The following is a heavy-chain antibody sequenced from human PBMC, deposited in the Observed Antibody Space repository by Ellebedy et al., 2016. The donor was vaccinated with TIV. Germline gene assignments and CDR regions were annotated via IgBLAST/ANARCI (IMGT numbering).Heavy chain of an antibody. CDR3: ARGEPTNYGMDV. Sequence: AASVKVSCKASGYTFTSYAMHWVRQAPGQRLEWMGWINAGNGNTKYSQKFQGRVTMTRDTSTSTVYMELSSLRSEDTAVYYCARGEPTNYGMDVWGQGTTVTVSS. J-gene: IGHJ6*02. V-gene: IGHV1-3*01. CDR1: GYTFTSYA. CDR2: INAGNGNT. D-gene: IGHD1-14*01.